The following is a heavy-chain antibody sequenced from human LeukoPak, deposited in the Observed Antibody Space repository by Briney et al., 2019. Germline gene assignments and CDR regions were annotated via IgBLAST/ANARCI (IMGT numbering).Heavy chain of an antibody. J-gene: IGHJ4*02. D-gene: IGHD3-22*01. CDR2: ISSSSSTI. Sequence: TGGSLRLSCAASGFTFRSYGMHWVRQAPGKGLEWVSYISSSSSTIYYADSVKGRFTISRDNAKNSLYLQMNSLRAEDTAVYYCARGSTYYDSSGQVPFDYWGQGTLVTVSS. CDR3: ARGSTYYDSSGQVPFDY. CDR1: GFTFRSYG. V-gene: IGHV3-48*01.